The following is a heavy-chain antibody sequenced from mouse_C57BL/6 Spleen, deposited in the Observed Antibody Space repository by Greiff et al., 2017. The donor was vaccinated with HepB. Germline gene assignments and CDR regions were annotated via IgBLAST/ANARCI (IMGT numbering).Heavy chain of an antibody. D-gene: IGHD4-1*01. CDR1: GFTFSSYA. Sequence: EVMLVESGGGLVKPGGSLKLSCAASGFTFSSYAMSWVRQTPEKRLEWVATISDGGSYTYYPDNVKGRFTISRDNAKNNLYLQMSHLKSEDTAMYYCARGATGTTTWFAYWGQGTLVTVSA. V-gene: IGHV5-4*03. CDR2: ISDGGSYT. J-gene: IGHJ3*01. CDR3: ARGATGTTTWFAY.